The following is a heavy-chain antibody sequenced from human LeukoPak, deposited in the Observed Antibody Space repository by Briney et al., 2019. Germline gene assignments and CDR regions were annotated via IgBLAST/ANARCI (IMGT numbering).Heavy chain of an antibody. D-gene: IGHD3-10*01. J-gene: IGHJ4*02. CDR1: GGSISSGGYY. V-gene: IGHV4-31*03. CDR2: IYYSGST. CDR3: AREASYYGSGSNQNHLLFDY. Sequence: SETLSLTCTVSGGSISSGGYYWSWIRQHPGKGLEWIGYIYYSGSTYYNPSLKSRVTISVDTSKNQFSLKLSSVTAADTAVYYCAREASYYGSGSNQNHLLFDYWGQGTLVTVSS.